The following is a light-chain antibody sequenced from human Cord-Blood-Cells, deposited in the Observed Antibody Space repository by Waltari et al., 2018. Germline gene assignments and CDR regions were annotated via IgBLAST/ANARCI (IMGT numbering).Light chain of an antibody. CDR2: DVS. J-gene: IGLJ1*01. CDR3: SSYTSSSTV. CDR1: SSAVGGSNY. Sequence: QSALTQPASVSGSPGQSITISCTGTSSAVGGSNYVSWYQQHPGKAPKLMIYDVSNRPSGVSNRFSGSKSGNTASLTISGLQAEDEADYYCSSYTSSSTVFGTGTKVTVL. V-gene: IGLV2-14*03.